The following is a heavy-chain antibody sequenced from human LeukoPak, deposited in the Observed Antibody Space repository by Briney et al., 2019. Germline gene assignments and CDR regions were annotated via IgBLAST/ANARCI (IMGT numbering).Heavy chain of an antibody. V-gene: IGHV4-59*08. J-gene: IGHJ4*02. CDR3: AGFWPPRMGTKITYYFDY. D-gene: IGHD3-3*01. CDR1: GGSISSYY. Sequence: SETLSLTCTVSGGSISSYYWSWIRQPPGKGLEWIGYIYYSGSTNYNPSLKSRVTISVDTSKNQFSLKLSSVTAADTAVYYCAGFWPPRMGTKITYYFDYGGQEPLVTVSS. CDR2: IYYSGST.